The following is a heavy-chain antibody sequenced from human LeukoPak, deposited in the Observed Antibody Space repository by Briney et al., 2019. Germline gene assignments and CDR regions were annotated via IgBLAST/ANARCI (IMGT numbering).Heavy chain of an antibody. CDR1: GGSFSGYY. CDR3: ARSFIRNYGMNV. D-gene: IGHD1-14*01. V-gene: IGHV4-34*01. CDR2: INHSGST. J-gene: IGHJ6*02. Sequence: SETLSLTCAVYGGSFSGYYWSWIRQPPGKGLEWIGEINHSGSTNYNPSLKSRVTISVDTSRNQFSLKLSSVTAADTAVYYCARSFIRNYGMNVWGQGTTVTVSS.